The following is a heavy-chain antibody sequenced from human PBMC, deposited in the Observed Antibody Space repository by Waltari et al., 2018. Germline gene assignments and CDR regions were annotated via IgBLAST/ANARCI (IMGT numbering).Heavy chain of an antibody. J-gene: IGHJ4*02. D-gene: IGHD3-9*01. CDR3: AKDWRRSLEYLDWFLFALDS. CDR2: ITGSGDTS. Sequence: EVQLLESGGGLVQPGGSLRLSCAASGLDFNIYVMSWVRLAPGKGLEWVPAITGSGDTSYYAESVKGRFAISRDKSKNTLYLQMNSLTAADTAVYYCAKDWRRSLEYLDWFLFALDSWGQGTLVTVS. CDR1: GLDFNIYV. V-gene: IGHV3-23*01.